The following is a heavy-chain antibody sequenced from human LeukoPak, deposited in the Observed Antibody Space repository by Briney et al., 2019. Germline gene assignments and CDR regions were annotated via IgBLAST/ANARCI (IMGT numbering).Heavy chain of an antibody. CDR1: GFTVSSNY. J-gene: IGHJ3*02. CDR2: IYSGGST. Sequence: GGSLRLSCAASGFTVSSNYMSWVRQAPGKGLEWVSVIYSGGSTYYADSVKGRFTISRDNSKNTLYLQMNSLRAEDTAVYYCARVENSGSYTLQPRAFDIWGQGTMVTVSS. D-gene: IGHD1-26*01. CDR3: ARVENSGSYTLQPRAFDI. V-gene: IGHV3-53*01.